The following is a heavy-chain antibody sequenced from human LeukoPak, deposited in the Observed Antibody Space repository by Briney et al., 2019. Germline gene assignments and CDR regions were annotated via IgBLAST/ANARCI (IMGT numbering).Heavy chain of an antibody. J-gene: IGHJ6*02. CDR3: ARDARYNIDV. D-gene: IGHD3-9*01. CDR2: IISDGTSA. Sequence: GGSLRLSCAASGFTFRDYWMHWVRQAPGKGLVWVSRIISDGTSATYADFVKGRFTMSRDNAKNTLYLEMNSLRADDTAVYCCARDARYNIDVWGQGTTVTVSS. CDR1: GFTFRDYW. V-gene: IGHV3-74*01.